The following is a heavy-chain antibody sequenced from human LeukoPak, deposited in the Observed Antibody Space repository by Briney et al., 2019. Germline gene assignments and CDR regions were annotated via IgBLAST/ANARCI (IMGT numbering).Heavy chain of an antibody. CDR3: AKDIQTWPRFPDY. Sequence: GSLRLSCAASGFTFSNYAMSWVRQAPGKGLEWVSGISDCGSTAFYADSVKGRFTSSRDNPKSTLYLQMNSLRAEDTAVYYCAKDIQTWPRFPDYWGQGTLVTVSS. D-gene: IGHD5-12*01. J-gene: IGHJ4*02. V-gene: IGHV3-23*01. CDR1: GFTFSNYA. CDR2: ISDCGSTA.